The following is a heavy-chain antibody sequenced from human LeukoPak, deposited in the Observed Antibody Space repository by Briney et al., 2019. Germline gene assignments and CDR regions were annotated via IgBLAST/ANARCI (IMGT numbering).Heavy chain of an antibody. D-gene: IGHD2/OR15-2a*01. CDR2: VYHSGIT. CDR3: AREWQYQFDY. J-gene: IGHJ4*02. Sequence: GSLRLSCAASGFNFNSYDMNWIRQSPGEGLEWIGSVYHSGITYYTPSLKSRVSISVDTSKNQLSLKVTSVTASDTAVYYCAREWQYQFDYWGQGSLVTVSS. V-gene: IGHV4-38-2*02. CDR1: GFNFNSYD.